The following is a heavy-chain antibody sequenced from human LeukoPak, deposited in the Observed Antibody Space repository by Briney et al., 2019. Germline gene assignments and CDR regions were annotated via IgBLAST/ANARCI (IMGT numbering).Heavy chain of an antibody. D-gene: IGHD2-15*01. J-gene: IGHJ3*02. CDR2: IYYSGST. V-gene: IGHV4-31*03. CDR1: GGSISSGGYY. CDR3: AREWYGRDAFDI. Sequence: SQTLSLTCTVSGGSISSGGYYWSWIRQHPGKGLEWIGYIYYSGSTYYNPSLKSRVTISVDTSKNQFSLKLSSMTAADTAVYYCAREWYGRDAFDIWGQGTMVTVSS.